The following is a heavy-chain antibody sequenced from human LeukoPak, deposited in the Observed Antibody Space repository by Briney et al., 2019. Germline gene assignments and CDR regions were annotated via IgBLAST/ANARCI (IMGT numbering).Heavy chain of an antibody. D-gene: IGHD1-14*01. CDR1: GGSFSGHY. CDR2: INHSGST. V-gene: IGHV4-34*01. Sequence: SETLSLTCAVYGGSFSGHYWSWIRQPPGKGLEWIGEINHSGSTNYNPSLKSRVTISVDTSKNQFSLKLSSVTAADTAVYYCARGRIGRSAFDIWGQGTMVTVSS. CDR3: ARGRIGRSAFDI. J-gene: IGHJ3*02.